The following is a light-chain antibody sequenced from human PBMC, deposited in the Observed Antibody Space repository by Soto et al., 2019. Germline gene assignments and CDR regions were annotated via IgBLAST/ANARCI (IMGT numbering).Light chain of an antibody. CDR2: DAS. V-gene: IGKV3-11*01. CDR1: QSVSIY. J-gene: IGKJ2*01. CDR3: QQRSNWPPYT. Sequence: IGWTQSPATLSLSPGERATLSCRASQSVSIYLAWYQQKPGQAPRLLIYDASNRATGIPARFSGSGSGTDFTLTISSLEPEDFAVYYCQQRSNWPPYTFGQGTKLEIK.